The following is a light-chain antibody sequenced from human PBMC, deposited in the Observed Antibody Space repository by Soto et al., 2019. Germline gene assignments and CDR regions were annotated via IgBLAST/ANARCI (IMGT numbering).Light chain of an antibody. Sequence: QSVLTQSSSASASLGSSVNLTCTLSSGHSSYIIAGHQQQPWRAPRHLMKLEAGGSYNKGGGGPDRFSGSSSGADRYLTISNLQFEDEDDYYCETWPSNILVFGGGTKLTVL. CDR3: ETWPSNILV. CDR2: LEAGGSY. V-gene: IGLV4-60*02. CDR1: SGHSSYI. J-gene: IGLJ2*01.